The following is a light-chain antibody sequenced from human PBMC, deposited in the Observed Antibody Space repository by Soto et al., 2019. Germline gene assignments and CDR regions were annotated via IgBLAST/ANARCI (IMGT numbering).Light chain of an antibody. Sequence: EIVLTQSPGTLSLSPGERATLSCRASQSVTSNYLAWYQQKPGQTPRLLIHGASSRATGIPDRFSGSGSGTDFTLTISRLEPEDSAVYYCQQSGRPFGQGTKVDI. V-gene: IGKV3-20*01. CDR3: QQSGRP. CDR2: GAS. CDR1: QSVTSNY. J-gene: IGKJ1*01.